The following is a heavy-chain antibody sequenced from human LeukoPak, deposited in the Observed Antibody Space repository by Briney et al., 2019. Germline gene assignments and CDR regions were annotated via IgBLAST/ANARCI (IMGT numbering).Heavy chain of an antibody. D-gene: IGHD6-13*01. Sequence: ASLKVSCKGSGYTFTGYYMHWVRQAPGQGLEWMGWINPNSGGTNYAQKFQGRVTMTRDTSISTAYMELSRLRSDDTAVYYCARGAPFQQQLIGNYWGQGTLVTVSS. V-gene: IGHV1-2*02. CDR2: INPNSGGT. CDR1: GYTFTGYY. CDR3: ARGAPFQQQLIGNY. J-gene: IGHJ4*02.